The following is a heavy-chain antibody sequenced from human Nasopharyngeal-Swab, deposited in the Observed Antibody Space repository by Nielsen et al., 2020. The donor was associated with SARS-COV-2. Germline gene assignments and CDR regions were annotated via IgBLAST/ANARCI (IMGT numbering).Heavy chain of an antibody. J-gene: IGHJ6*03. CDR3: AKYYGDYPYYYYHMDV. V-gene: IGHV3-23*01. Sequence: GGSLRLSCAASGFTVSSNYMSWVRQAPGKGLEWVSAISGSGGSTYYADSVKGRFTISRDNSKNTLYLQMNSLRAEDTAVYYCAKYYGDYPYYYYHMDVWGKGTTVTVSS. CDR2: ISGSGGST. CDR1: GFTVSSNY. D-gene: IGHD4-17*01.